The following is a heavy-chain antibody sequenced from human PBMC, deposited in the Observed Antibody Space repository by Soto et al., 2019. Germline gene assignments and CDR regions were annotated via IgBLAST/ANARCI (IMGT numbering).Heavy chain of an antibody. CDR3: AREGSYGWFDP. CDR2: ISGYNGNA. D-gene: IGHD2-15*01. J-gene: IGHJ5*02. CDR1: GYTFSSHC. V-gene: IGHV1-18*01. Sequence: ASVKGSWKSSGYTFSSHCIIWVRQAPGQGLEWMGWISGYNGNAKYAQRFQGRVTMTTDTSTSTVYMDLRSLGSDDSAVYYCAREGSYGWFDPWGQGTLVTVSS.